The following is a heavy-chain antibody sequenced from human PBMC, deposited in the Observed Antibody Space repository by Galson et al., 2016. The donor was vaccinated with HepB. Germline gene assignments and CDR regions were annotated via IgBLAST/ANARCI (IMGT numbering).Heavy chain of an antibody. CDR1: GASVSSSSW. D-gene: IGHD2-15*01. V-gene: IGHV4-39*02. J-gene: IGHJ6*02. CDR2: LSDTGTT. CDR3: AKTLTPTNQYFFNS. Sequence: SETLSLTCTVSGASVSSSSWWGWIRQPPGKGLEWLASLSDTGTTDYNPSLRSRVTISADTSKNHFSLRLSSVTAADTAVYYCAKTLTPTNQYFFNSWGQGATVTVSS.